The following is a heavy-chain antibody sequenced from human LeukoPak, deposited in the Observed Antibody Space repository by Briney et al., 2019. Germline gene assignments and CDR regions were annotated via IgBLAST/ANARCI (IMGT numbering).Heavy chain of an antibody. V-gene: IGHV3-23*01. CDR2: ISGSGGST. J-gene: IGHJ4*02. D-gene: IGHD2-2*01. CDR3: AKDSFVVPAASYSDY. Sequence: GGSLRLSCAASGFTFSSYAMSWVRQAPGKGLEWVSAISGSGGSTYYADSVKGRFTISRDNSKNTLCLQMNSLRAEDTAVYYCAKDSFVVPAASYSDYWGQGTLVTVSS. CDR1: GFTFSSYA.